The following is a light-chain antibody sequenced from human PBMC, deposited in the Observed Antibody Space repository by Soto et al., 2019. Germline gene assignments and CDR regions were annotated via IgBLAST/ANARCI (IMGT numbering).Light chain of an antibody. Sequence: QSALTQPPSASGSPGQSVTISCSGTSSDVGGYNYVSWYQQHPGKAPKLIIYEVSKRPSGVPDRFSGSKSGQTASLSISGLQAEDEADYYCSSYTNSFTWVFGGGTKLTVL. CDR1: SSDVGGYNY. V-gene: IGLV2-8*01. CDR2: EVS. CDR3: SSYTNSFTWV. J-gene: IGLJ3*02.